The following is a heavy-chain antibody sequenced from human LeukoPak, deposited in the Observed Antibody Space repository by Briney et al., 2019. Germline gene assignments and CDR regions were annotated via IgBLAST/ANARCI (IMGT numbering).Heavy chain of an antibody. J-gene: IGHJ4*02. Sequence: GGSLRLSCAASGFTFSNFCMSWVRQAPGKGLEWVANIKPDGTTKFYVDSVKGRFTISRDNALNSLYLQMNSLRAEDTAIYYCARSIPYGTTWYGRSDYWGQGTLVTVSS. CDR3: ARSIPYGTTWYGRSDY. V-gene: IGHV3-7*03. D-gene: IGHD6-13*01. CDR2: IKPDGTTK. CDR1: GFTFSNFC.